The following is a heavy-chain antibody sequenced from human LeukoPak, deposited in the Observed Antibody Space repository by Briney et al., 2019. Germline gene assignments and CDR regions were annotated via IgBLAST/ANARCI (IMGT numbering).Heavy chain of an antibody. CDR2: IYYSGST. CDR1: GGSISSSSYY. J-gene: IGHJ4*02. CDR3: ARHDGGSYYFDY. D-gene: IGHD1-26*01. Sequence: KPSETLSLTCTVSGGSISSSSYYWGWIRQPPGKGLEWIGSIYYSGSTYYNPSLKSRVTISVDTSKNQFSLKLSSVTAADTAVYYCARHDGGSYYFDYWGQGTLVTVSS. V-gene: IGHV4-39*01.